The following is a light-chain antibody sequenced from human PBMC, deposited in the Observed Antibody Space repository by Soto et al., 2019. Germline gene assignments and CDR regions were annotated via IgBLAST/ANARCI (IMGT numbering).Light chain of an antibody. CDR3: QQYKT. Sequence: VLTQSPGTLSLSPGERATLSCRASQSISSSYLAWYQQKPGQAPRLLIYGASSRATGIPDRFSGSGSGTDFTLTISRLEPEDFAVYYCQQYKTFGQGTKVDIK. J-gene: IGKJ1*01. CDR1: QSISSSY. CDR2: GAS. V-gene: IGKV3-20*01.